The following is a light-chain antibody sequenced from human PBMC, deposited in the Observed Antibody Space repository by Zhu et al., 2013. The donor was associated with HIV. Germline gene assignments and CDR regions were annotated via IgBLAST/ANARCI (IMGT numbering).Light chain of an antibody. CDR3: VLYMGSGTHWV. CDR1: SGSVSTSSY. CDR2: STN. Sequence: QTVVTQEPSFSVSPGGTVTLTCGLSSGSVSTSSYPSWYQQTPGQAPRTLIYSTNTRSSGVPDRFSGSILGNKAALTITGAQADDESDYYCVLYMGSGTHWVFGGGTKVTVL. V-gene: IGLV8-61*01. J-gene: IGLJ3*02.